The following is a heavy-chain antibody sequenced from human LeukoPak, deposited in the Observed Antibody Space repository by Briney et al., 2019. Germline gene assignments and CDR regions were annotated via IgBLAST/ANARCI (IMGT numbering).Heavy chain of an antibody. CDR1: GYSFTSNW. V-gene: IGHV5-51*01. CDR2: IYPCDSDT. CDR3: ARLTAVVTFDY. D-gene: IGHD4-23*01. J-gene: IGHJ4*02. Sequence: GESLKISCKGSGYSFTSNWIGWVRQMPGKGLEWMGVIYPCDSDTRYSPSFQGQVTISADKSISTAYLQWRSLKVSDSAMYYCARLTAVVTFDYWGQGTLVTVSS.